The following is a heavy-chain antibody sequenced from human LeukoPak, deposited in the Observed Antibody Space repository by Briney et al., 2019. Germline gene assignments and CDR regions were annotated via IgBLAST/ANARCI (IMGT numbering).Heavy chain of an antibody. D-gene: IGHD3-22*01. CDR1: GFTVSSNY. Sequence: PGGSLRLSCAASGFTVSSNYMSWVRQAPGKGLEWVSAISGSGGSTYYADSVKGRFTISRDNSKNTLYLQMNSLRTEDTAIYYCAKDQSMIVVVPDYWGQGTLVTVSS. V-gene: IGHV3-23*01. J-gene: IGHJ4*02. CDR2: ISGSGGST. CDR3: AKDQSMIVVVPDY.